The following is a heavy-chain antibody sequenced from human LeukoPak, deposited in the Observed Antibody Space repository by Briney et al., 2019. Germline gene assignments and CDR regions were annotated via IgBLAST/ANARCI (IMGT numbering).Heavy chain of an antibody. Sequence: GGSLRLSCAASGFTFSSYWMHWVRQALGKGLVWVSRINSDGSSTSYADSVKGRFTISRDNAKNTLYLQMNGLRAEDTAVYYCAGIAAAVFQHWGQGTLVTVSS. CDR3: AGIAAAVFQH. V-gene: IGHV3-74*01. D-gene: IGHD6-13*01. J-gene: IGHJ1*01. CDR1: GFTFSSYW. CDR2: INSDGSST.